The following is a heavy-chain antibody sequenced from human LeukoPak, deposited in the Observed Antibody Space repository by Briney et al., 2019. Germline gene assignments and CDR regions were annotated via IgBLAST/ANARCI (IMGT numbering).Heavy chain of an antibody. D-gene: IGHD3-10*01. CDR2: ISGSGGST. CDR3: AKGGMVRGVTPFDY. Sequence: PGGSLRLSCAAPGFTFSSYAMSWVRQAPGKGLEWVSAISGSGGSTYYADSVKGRFTISRDNSKNTLYLQMNSLRAEDTAVYYCAKGGMVRGVTPFDYWGQGTLVTVSS. CDR1: GFTFSSYA. J-gene: IGHJ4*02. V-gene: IGHV3-23*01.